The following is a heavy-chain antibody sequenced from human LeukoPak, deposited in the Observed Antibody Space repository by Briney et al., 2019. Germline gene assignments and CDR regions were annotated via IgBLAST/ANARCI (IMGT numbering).Heavy chain of an antibody. Sequence: GESLKISCKGSGYSFSSFWLGWVRQMPGKGLEWMGLIDPADSDSRYSPSFQGQVIFSVDKSTKTAYLQWSSLKASDTAMYFCARFYVDTAMVTSRKGYYFDYWGQGTLVTVSS. CDR2: IDPADSDS. D-gene: IGHD5-18*01. CDR1: GYSFSSFW. V-gene: IGHV5-51*01. J-gene: IGHJ4*02. CDR3: ARFYVDTAMVTSRKGYYFDY.